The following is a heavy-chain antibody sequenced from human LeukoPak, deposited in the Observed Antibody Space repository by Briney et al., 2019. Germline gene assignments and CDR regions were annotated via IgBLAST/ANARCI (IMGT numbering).Heavy chain of an antibody. J-gene: IGHJ4*02. CDR3: ARNSYCSSTSCYDKHFDY. D-gene: IGHD2-2*01. Sequence: GGSLRLSCAAPGFTFSSYWMHWVRQAPGKGLVWVSGINSDGSSTSYADSVKGRFTISRDNAKNTLYLQMNSLRAEDTAVYYCARNSYCSSTSCYDKHFDYWGQGTLVTVSS. CDR2: INSDGSST. V-gene: IGHV3-74*01. CDR1: GFTFSSYW.